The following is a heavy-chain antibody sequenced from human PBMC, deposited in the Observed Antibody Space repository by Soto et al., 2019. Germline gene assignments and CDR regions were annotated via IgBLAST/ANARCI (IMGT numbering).Heavy chain of an antibody. V-gene: IGHV1-3*01. D-gene: IGHD1-1*01. Sequence: ASVKVSCKASRYTFTSYAMHWVRQAPGQRLEWMGWINAGNGNTKYSQKFQGRVTITRDTSASTAYMELSSLRSEDTAVYYCARVLLYNWNDLFAFDIWGQGTMVTVSS. CDR1: RYTFTSYA. CDR3: ARVLLYNWNDLFAFDI. J-gene: IGHJ3*02. CDR2: INAGNGNT.